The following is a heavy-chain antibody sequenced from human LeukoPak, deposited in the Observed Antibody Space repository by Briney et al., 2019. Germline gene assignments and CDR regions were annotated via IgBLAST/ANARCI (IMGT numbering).Heavy chain of an antibody. D-gene: IGHD5-18*01. CDR3: ARDYTAMVKLDY. CDR1: GFTFSSYA. J-gene: IGHJ4*02. Sequence: GGSLRLSCAASGFTFSSYAMHWVRQAQGKGLEWVAVISYDGSNKYYADSVKGRFTISRDNSKNTLYLQMNSLRAEDTAVYYCARDYTAMVKLDYWGQGTLVTVSS. CDR2: ISYDGSNK. V-gene: IGHV3-30-3*01.